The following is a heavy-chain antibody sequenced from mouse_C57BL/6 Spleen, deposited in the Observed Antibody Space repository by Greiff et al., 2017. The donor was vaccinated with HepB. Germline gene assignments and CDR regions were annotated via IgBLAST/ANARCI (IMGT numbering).Heavy chain of an antibody. V-gene: IGHV5-9-1*02. CDR2: ISSGGDYI. CDR3: TRLITTVVADFDY. J-gene: IGHJ2*01. D-gene: IGHD1-1*01. CDR1: GFTFSSYA. Sequence: EVKVEESGEGLVKPGGSLKLSCAASGFTFSSYAMSWVRQTPEKRLEWVAYISSGGDYIHYADTVKGRFTISRDNARNTLYLQMSSLKSEDTAMYYCTRLITTVVADFDYWGQGTTLTVSS.